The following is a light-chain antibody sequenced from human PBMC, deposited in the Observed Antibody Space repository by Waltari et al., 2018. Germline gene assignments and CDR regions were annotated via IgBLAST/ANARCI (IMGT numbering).Light chain of an antibody. CDR2: VNSHGSH. Sequence: QLVLTQSPSASASLGASVKLTCTLSSGPSSNVIAWHQQQPEKGPRYLMKVNSHGSHSKGDEIPARFSGSSSGAERYLTISSLQSEDEADYYCQTGGHGTWVFGGGTKLTVL. J-gene: IGLJ3*02. CDR3: QTGGHGTWV. CDR1: SGPSSNV. V-gene: IGLV4-69*01.